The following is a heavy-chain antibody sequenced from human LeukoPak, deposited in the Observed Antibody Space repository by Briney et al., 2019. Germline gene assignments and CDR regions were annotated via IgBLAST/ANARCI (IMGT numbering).Heavy chain of an antibody. CDR2: IYYSGST. J-gene: IGHJ4*02. CDR1: SGSIKNSNYY. D-gene: IGHD6-25*01. CDR3: ARGRRPTYCFDY. V-gene: IGHV4-39*07. Sequence: PSETLSLTCTVSSGSIKNSNYYWGWIRQPPGKGLEWIGSIYYSGSTYYNPSLKSRVTISVDTSKNQFSLKLSSVTAADTAVYYCARGRRPTYCFDYWGQGTLVTVSS.